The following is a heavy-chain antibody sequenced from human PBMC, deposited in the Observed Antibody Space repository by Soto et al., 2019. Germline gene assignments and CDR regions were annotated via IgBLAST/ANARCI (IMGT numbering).Heavy chain of an antibody. J-gene: IGHJ2*01. CDR3: ARMSYFYDKWYFDL. D-gene: IGHD3-22*01. V-gene: IGHV4-30-4*01. CDR1: GASINNNDYY. Sequence: QLQESGPGLVMPSQTLSLTCTVSGASINNNDYYWSWIRQTPGKGLEWIGYVYYSGSTDYIPSLKRRLSMSIDKSQNPFTLKLNSVTAADTATYYCARMSYFYDKWYFDLWGRGTLVTVSS. CDR2: VYYSGST.